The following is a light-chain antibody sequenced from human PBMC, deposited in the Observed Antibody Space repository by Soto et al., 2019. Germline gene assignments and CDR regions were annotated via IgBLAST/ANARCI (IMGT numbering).Light chain of an antibody. CDR3: QNYNSVPWT. J-gene: IGKJ1*01. CDR2: DAS. Sequence: DIQMTQSPSSLSASVGDRVTITCQASQDINNYLNWFQQKPGQAPKLLIYDASNLQTGVPSRFSGSGSGTDFTLTISSLQPEDVATFYCQNYNSVPWTFGQGTKVEI. CDR1: QDINNY. V-gene: IGKV1-33*01.